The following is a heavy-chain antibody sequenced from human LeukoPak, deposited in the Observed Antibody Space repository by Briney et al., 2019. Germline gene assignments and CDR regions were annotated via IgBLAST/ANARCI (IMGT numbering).Heavy chain of an antibody. CDR3: ARCLNYNSDAFDI. Sequence: GGSLRLSCAASGFTFSSYSMKWVRQAPGKVLEWVSYISSSSSTIYYADSVKGRFTISRDNAKNSLYLQMNSLRAEDTAVYYCARCLNYNSDAFDIWGQGTMVTVSS. V-gene: IGHV3-48*01. CDR2: ISSSSSTI. D-gene: IGHD1-1*01. CDR1: GFTFSSYS. J-gene: IGHJ3*02.